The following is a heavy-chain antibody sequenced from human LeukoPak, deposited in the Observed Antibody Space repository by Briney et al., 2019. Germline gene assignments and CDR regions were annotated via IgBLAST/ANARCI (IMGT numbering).Heavy chain of an antibody. J-gene: IGHJ4*02. CDR3: AKGSYYDSSGSFYFDY. CDR2: ISYDGSNK. D-gene: IGHD3-22*01. Sequence: GGSLRPSCAASGFTFSSYAMHWVRQAPGKGLEWVAVISYDGSNKYYADSVKGRFTISRDNSKNTLYVQVNSLGTEDTAAYYCAKGSYYDSSGSFYFDYWGQGTLVTVSS. CDR1: GFTFSSYA. V-gene: IGHV3-30*04.